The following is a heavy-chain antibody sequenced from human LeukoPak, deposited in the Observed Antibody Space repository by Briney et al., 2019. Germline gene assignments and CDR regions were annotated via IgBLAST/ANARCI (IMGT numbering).Heavy chain of an antibody. V-gene: IGHV3-9*01. J-gene: IGHJ6*02. Sequence: PGRSLRLSCAASGFIFDDYAMHWVRQAPGKGLEWVSGISWNSGSIGYADSVRGRFTISRDNAKNSLYLQMNSLRTEDTALYYCAKDILEATVAPRGLDVWGQGTTVTVSS. D-gene: IGHD3-3*02. CDR1: GFIFDDYA. CDR3: AKDILEATVAPRGLDV. CDR2: ISWNSGSI.